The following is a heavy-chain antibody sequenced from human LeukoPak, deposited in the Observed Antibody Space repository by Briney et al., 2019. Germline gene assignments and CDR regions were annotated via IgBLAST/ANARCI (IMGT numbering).Heavy chain of an antibody. CDR1: GFTFSSYG. V-gene: IGHV3-30*18. CDR2: IAFDGSNT. D-gene: IGHD3-9*01. Sequence: GGSLRLSCAASGFTFSSYGMHWVRQAPGKGLEWVASIAFDGSNTSYADSVKGRFTVSRDNSKNTLYLQIDSLTTEDTAVYYCAKRNRLTGPPHYWGQGTLVTVSS. CDR3: AKRNRLTGPPHY. J-gene: IGHJ4*02.